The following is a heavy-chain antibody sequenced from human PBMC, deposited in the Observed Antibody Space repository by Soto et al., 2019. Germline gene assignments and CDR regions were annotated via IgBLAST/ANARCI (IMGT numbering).Heavy chain of an antibody. CDR2: ISDDGNTK. CDR1: GFTFSTYH. D-gene: IGHD1-7*01. V-gene: IGHV3-30-3*01. CDR3: ARDRNSEVDY. J-gene: IGHJ4*02. Sequence: QVQLVQSGGGVAQPGRSLRLSCAASGFTFSTYHMQWVRQAPGKGLEWVAFISDDGNTKYFAESVKGRFTISRDNSKNTLYLQINSLRPEDTALYYFARDRNSEVDYWGQGTLVTVSS.